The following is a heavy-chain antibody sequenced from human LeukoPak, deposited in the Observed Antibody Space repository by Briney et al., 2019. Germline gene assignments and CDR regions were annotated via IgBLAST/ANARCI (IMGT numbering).Heavy chain of an antibody. CDR1: GFTFSSYG. CDR2: ISYDGSSK. Sequence: PGRSLRLSCAASGFTFSSYGMNWVRQAPGKGLEWVAVISYDGSSKYYADSVKGRFTISRDNSKNTLYLQMNSLRAEDTAVYYCAKTDLTYYYDSSGYYPDYWGQGTLVTVSS. J-gene: IGHJ4*02. V-gene: IGHV3-30*18. CDR3: AKTDLTYYYDSSGYYPDY. D-gene: IGHD3-22*01.